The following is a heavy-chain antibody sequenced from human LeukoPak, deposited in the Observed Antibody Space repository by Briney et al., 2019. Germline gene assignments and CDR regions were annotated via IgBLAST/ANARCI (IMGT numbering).Heavy chain of an antibody. CDR2: IYYSGST. V-gene: IGHV4-59*01. J-gene: IGHJ5*02. CDR1: GGSISSYY. CDR3: ARDFCSSTSCYSRWFDP. D-gene: IGHD2-2*01. Sequence: SETLSLTCTVSGGSISSYYWSWIRQPPGKGLEWIGYIYYSGSTNYNPSLKSRVTISVDTSKSQFSLKLSSVTAADTAVYYCARDFCSSTSCYSRWFDPWGQGTLVTVSS.